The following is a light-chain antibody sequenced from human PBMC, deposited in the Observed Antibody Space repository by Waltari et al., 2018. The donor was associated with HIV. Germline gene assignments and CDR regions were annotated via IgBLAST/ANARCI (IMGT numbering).Light chain of an antibody. V-gene: IGLV1-47*01. CDR2: RNN. CDR1: SANIGSNY. CDR3: AAWDDSLSGWV. J-gene: IGLJ3*02. Sequence: QSVLTQPPSASGTPGQRVTISCSGSSANIGSNYIYWYQQLQGTAPKPLIYRNNQRPSGVPDRFSGSKSGTSTSLAISGLRSEDEADYSCAAWDDSLSGWVFGGGTKLTVL.